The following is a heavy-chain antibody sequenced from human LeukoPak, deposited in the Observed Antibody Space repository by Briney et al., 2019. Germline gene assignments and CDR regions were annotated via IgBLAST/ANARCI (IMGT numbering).Heavy chain of an antibody. D-gene: IGHD6-13*01. CDR1: GYTFTGNY. CDR2: INTNSDGT. V-gene: IGHV1-2*02. Sequence: ASVKVSCKASGYTFTGNYVHWVRQAPGQGLEWMGWINTNSDGTNYAQNFQGRVTMTRDTSISTIYMELSRLTSDDTAVYYCARTAGGKRNFQQWGQGTLVTVSS. J-gene: IGHJ1*01. CDR3: ARTAGGKRNFQQ.